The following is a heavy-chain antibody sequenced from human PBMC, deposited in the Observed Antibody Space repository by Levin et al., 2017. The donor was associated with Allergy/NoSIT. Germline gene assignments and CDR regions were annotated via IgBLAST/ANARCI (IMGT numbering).Heavy chain of an antibody. D-gene: IGHD4-17*01. J-gene: IGHJ4*02. V-gene: IGHV3-66*02. CDR3: ARDLYGAQAY. Sequence: GGSLRLSCAASGFTVSSYDMSWVRQAPGKGLEWVSIIHTGTTTFYADSVKGRFIISRDNSKNTLFLQMNNLKPEDTAVYFCARDLYGAQAYWGQGAPVTVSS. CDR1: GFTVSSYD. CDR2: IHTGTTT.